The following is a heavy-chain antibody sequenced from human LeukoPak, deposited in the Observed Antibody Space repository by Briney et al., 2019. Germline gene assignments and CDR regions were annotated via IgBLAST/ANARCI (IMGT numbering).Heavy chain of an antibody. CDR3: ARGAAKGQDIVVVPAAISDY. V-gene: IGHV4-34*01. CDR1: GGSFSGYY. CDR2: INHSGST. J-gene: IGHJ4*02. D-gene: IGHD2-2*01. Sequence: SETLSLTCAVYGGSFSGYYWSWIRQPPGKGLEWIGEINHSGSTNYNPSLKSRVTISVHTSKNQFSLKLSSVTAADTAVYYCARGAAKGQDIVVVPAAISDYWGQGTLVTVSS.